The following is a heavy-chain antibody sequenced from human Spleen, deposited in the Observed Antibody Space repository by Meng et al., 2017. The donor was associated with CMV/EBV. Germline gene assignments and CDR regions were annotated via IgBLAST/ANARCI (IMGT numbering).Heavy chain of an antibody. CDR3: ARAGLGYCSVTSCYNDY. CDR1: GFTFKDYA. J-gene: IGHJ4*02. D-gene: IGHD2-2*02. Sequence: GGSLRLSCVASGFTFKDYAMHWVRQIPGKGLEWVSGISWDSGSRGYADSVKGRFTISRDNAKNSVHLQMNSLRAEDTAMYYCARAGLGYCSVTSCYNDYWGQGTLVTVSS. V-gene: IGHV3-9*01. CDR2: ISWDSGSR.